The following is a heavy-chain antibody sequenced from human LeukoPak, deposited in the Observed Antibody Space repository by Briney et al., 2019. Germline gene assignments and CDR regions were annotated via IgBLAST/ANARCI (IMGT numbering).Heavy chain of an antibody. CDR1: GDSISSGDYY. Sequence: SETLSLTCTVSGDSISSGDYYWSWIRQPAGKGLEWIGRISSSGSTNYNPSLKSRVTISVDKSKNQFSLKLSSVTAADTAVYYCARVGSGWRDYYYYYYMDVWGKGTTVTVSS. J-gene: IGHJ6*03. CDR3: ARVGSGWRDYYYYYYMDV. D-gene: IGHD6-19*01. CDR2: ISSSGST. V-gene: IGHV4-61*02.